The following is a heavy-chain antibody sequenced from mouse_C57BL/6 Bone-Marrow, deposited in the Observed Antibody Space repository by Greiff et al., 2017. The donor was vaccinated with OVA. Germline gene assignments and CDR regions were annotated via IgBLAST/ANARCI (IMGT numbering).Heavy chain of an antibody. CDR3: ARDNDYRYFDV. Sequence: EVQGVESGGGLVKPGGSLKLSCAASGFTFSSYAMSWVRQTPEKRLEWVATISDGGSYTYYPNNVKGRFTIYRDNAKNNLYLQMSHLKSEDTAMYYCARDNDYRYFDVWGTGTTVTVSS. CDR2: ISDGGSYT. CDR1: GFTFSSYA. J-gene: IGHJ1*03. V-gene: IGHV5-4*01.